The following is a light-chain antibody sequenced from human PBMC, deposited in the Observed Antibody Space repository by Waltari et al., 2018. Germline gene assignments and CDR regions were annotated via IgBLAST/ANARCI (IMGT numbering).Light chain of an antibody. V-gene: IGKV3-20*01. CDR3: QQYVSSPWT. CDR1: QSVSSSY. J-gene: IGKJ1*01. CDR2: GAS. Sequence: DMVLTQSPGTLSLSPGERATLSCRASQSVSSSYLAWYQQKPGQAPRLLIYGASSRATGIPDRFSGSGSGTDFTLTISRLEPEDFAVYYCQQYVSSPWTFGQGTKVEIK.